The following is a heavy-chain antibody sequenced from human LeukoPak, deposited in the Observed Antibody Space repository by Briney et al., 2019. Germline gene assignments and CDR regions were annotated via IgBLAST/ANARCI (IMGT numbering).Heavy chain of an antibody. J-gene: IGHJ4*02. CDR2: ISAYNGYT. V-gene: IGHV1-18*01. D-gene: IGHD2-2*02. Sequence: GASVKVSCKASGYTFTSYGISWVRQAPGQGLEWMGWISAYNGYTNYAQKLQGRVTMTTDTSTSTAYMELRSLRSDDTAVYYCARDYGRYCSSTSCYMRDYWGQGTLVTVSS. CDR1: GYTFTSYG. CDR3: ARDYGRYCSSTSCYMRDY.